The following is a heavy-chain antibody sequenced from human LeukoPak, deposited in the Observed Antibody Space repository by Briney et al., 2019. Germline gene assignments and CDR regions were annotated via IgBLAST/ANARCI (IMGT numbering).Heavy chain of an antibody. V-gene: IGHV7-4-1*02. CDR3: ARDYGDYVLGY. CDR2: INTNTGNP. CDR1: GYTFSSFA. J-gene: IGHJ4*02. D-gene: IGHD4-17*01. Sequence: GASVTVSFKASGYTFSSFAMNWVRQAPGQGLEWMGWINTNTGNPTYAQGFTGRFVFSLDISVSTAYLQISSLKTEDTAVYYCARDYGDYVLGYWGQGTLVTVSS.